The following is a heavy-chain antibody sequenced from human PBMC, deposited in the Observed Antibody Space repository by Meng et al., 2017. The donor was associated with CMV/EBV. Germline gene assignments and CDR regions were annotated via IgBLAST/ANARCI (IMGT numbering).Heavy chain of an antibody. V-gene: IGHV4-38-2*02. D-gene: IGHD1-7*01. J-gene: IGHJ4*02. CDR3: ARLELQSY. Sequence: GSLRLSCTVSGYSISSGYYWCWIRQPPGKGLEWIGSIYHSGSTYYNPSLKSRVTISVDTSKNQFSLKLSSVAAADTAVYYCARLELQSYWGQGTLVTVSS. CDR2: IYHSGST. CDR1: GYSISSGYY.